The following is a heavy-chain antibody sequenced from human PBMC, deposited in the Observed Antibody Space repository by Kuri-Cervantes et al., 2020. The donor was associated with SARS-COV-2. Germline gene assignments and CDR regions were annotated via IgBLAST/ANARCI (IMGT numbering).Heavy chain of an antibody. CDR2: INAGNGNT. CDR1: GYTFTSYA. CDR3: AREDIVVVPAYYDDAFDI. D-gene: IGHD2-2*01. J-gene: IGHJ3*02. V-gene: IGHV1-3*01. Sequence: ASVKVSCKASGYTFTSYAMHWVRQAPGQRLEWMGWINAGNGNTKYSQKFQGRVTITRDTSASTAYMELSSLRSEDTAVYYCAREDIVVVPAYYDDAFDIWGQGTMVTVSS.